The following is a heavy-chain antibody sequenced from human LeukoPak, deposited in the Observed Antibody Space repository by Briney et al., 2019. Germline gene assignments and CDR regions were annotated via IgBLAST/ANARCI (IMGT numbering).Heavy chain of an antibody. CDR3: TREDY. CDR1: GYTFSGFF. J-gene: IGHJ4*02. Sequence: ASVKVSCKASGYTFSGFFMHWVRQAPGQGLEWMGWINLNSGGTNYAQKFQGRVTMTRDTSITTACMELSRLTSDDTAVYYCTREDYWGQGTLVTVSS. CDR2: INLNSGGT. V-gene: IGHV1-2*02.